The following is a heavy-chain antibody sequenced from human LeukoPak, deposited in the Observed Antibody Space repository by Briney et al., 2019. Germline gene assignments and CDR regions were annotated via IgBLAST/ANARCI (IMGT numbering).Heavy chain of an antibody. CDR2: IWYDGSNK. J-gene: IGHJ6*04. CDR1: GFTFSSYG. Sequence: GGSLRLSCAASGFTFSSYGMHWVRQAPGKGLEWVAVIWYDGSNKYYADSVKGRFTISRDDSKNTLYLQMNSLRAEDTAVYYCARDLIGVVVVPAAMGAHLDYYYYGMDVWGKGTTVTVSS. V-gene: IGHV3-33*01. D-gene: IGHD2-2*01. CDR3: ARDLIGVVVVPAAMGAHLDYYYYGMDV.